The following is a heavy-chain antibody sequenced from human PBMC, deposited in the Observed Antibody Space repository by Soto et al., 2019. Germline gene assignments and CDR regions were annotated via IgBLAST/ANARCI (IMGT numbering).Heavy chain of an antibody. CDR1: GFTFSRYN. V-gene: IGHV3-48*01. D-gene: IGHD5-18*01. J-gene: IGHJ6*02. Sequence: GGSLRLSCAASGFTFSRYNMNWVRQAPGKGLEWVSYITSSSSTIYYADSVKGRFTISRDIAKNSLYLQMNSLRAEDTAMYFCATDTAYGMDVWGQGTTVTVSS. CDR3: ATDTAYGMDV. CDR2: ITSSSSTI.